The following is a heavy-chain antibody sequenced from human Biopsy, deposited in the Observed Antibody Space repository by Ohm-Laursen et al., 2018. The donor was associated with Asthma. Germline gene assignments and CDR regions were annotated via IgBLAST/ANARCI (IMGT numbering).Heavy chain of an antibody. CDR2: INPNSGAT. CDR3: ARDFLFQHGGSWYYYYYGMDV. V-gene: IGHV1-2*06. CDR1: GYPFIGYH. Sequence: ASVKVSCKASGYPFIGYHIHWMRQAPGQGLEWMGRINPNSGATNYAQKFQGRVTMTRDTSISTAYMEVSRLRSDDTAVYYCARDFLFQHGGSWYYYYYGMDVWGQGTTVTVSS. D-gene: IGHD6-13*01. J-gene: IGHJ6*02.